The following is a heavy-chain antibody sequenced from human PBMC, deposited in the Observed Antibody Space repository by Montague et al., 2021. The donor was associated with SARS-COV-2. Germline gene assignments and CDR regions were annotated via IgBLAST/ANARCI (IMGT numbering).Heavy chain of an antibody. Sequence: SETLSLTCTVSGGSISSSSYYWGWIRQPPGKGLEWIGSIYYSGSTYYNPSLKSRVTISVDTSKNQFSLKLISVTAADTAVYYCARDLSGYYGSGSYGGMDVWGQGTPVTVSS. CDR3: ARDLSGYYGSGSYGGMDV. V-gene: IGHV4-39*07. CDR2: IYYSGST. J-gene: IGHJ6*02. CDR1: GGSISSSSYY. D-gene: IGHD3-10*01.